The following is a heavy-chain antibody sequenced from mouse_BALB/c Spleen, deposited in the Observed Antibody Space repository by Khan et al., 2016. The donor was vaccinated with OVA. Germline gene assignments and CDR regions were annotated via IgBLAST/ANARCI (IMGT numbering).Heavy chain of an antibody. V-gene: IGHV14-3*02. CDR3: ARDYWDVFAY. J-gene: IGHJ3*01. Sequence: EVELVESGAELVKPGASVKLSCTASGFNIKDTYMHWVKQRTEQGLEWIGRIDPANGNTKYDPKFQGKATITADTSSNIAYLQLSSLTSEDTAVYYCARDYWDVFAYWGQGTLVTVSA. D-gene: IGHD4-1*01. CDR2: IDPANGNT. CDR1: GFNIKDTY.